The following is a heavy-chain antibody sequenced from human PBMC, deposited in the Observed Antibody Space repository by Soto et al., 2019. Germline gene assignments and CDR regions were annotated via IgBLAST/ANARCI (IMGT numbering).Heavy chain of an antibody. CDR1: GFTFSNAW. CDR3: TTDPGDSWYYYYGMDV. V-gene: IGHV3-15*01. Sequence: GGSLRLSCAASGFTFSNAWMSWVRQAPGKGLEWVGRIKSKTDGGTTDYAAPVKGRFTISRDDSKNTLYLQMNSLKTEDTAVYYCTTDPGDSWYYYYGMDVWGQGTTVTVSS. J-gene: IGHJ6*02. D-gene: IGHD3-16*01. CDR2: IKSKTDGGTT.